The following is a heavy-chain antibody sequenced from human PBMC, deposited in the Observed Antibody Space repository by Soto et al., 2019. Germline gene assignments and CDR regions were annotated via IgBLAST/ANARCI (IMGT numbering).Heavy chain of an antibody. Sequence: KVSCKASGGTFSSYAISWVRQAPGQGLEWMGGIIPIFGTANYAQKFQGRVTITADKSTSTAYMELSSLRSEDTAAYYCATYYYDSSGYYSAAFDIWGQGTMVTVSS. D-gene: IGHD3-22*01. CDR1: GGTFSSYA. CDR2: IIPIFGTA. J-gene: IGHJ3*02. CDR3: ATYYYDSSGYYSAAFDI. V-gene: IGHV1-69*06.